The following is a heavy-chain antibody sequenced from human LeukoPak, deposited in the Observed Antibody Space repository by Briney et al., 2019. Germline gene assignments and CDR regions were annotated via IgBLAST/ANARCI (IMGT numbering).Heavy chain of an antibody. CDR1: GGSISSSSYQ. CDR2: ISYSGST. J-gene: IGHJ2*01. Sequence: SETLSLTCTVSGGSISSSSYQWGWIRQPPGKGLEWIGTISYSGSTYYSPSLKSRVTVSVDTSKNQFSLKPSSVTAADTAVYYCARGGYCTNGVCPLRHWYFDLWGRGTLVTVSS. D-gene: IGHD2-8*01. CDR3: ARGGYCTNGVCPLRHWYFDL. V-gene: IGHV4-39*01.